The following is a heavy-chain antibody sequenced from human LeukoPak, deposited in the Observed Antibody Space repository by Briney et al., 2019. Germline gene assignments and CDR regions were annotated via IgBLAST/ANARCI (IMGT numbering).Heavy chain of an antibody. CDR2: IKSDGSTT. CDR3: ARVVDTHFDY. V-gene: IGHV3-74*01. Sequence: GGSLRLSCAASGFTFSSYWMHWVRQAPGKGLVWVSRIKSDGSTTTYADSVKGRFTITRDNAKNTLYLQMNSLRAEDTAVYYCARVVDTHFDYWGQGTLVTVSS. J-gene: IGHJ4*02. CDR1: GFTFSSYW. D-gene: IGHD5-18*01.